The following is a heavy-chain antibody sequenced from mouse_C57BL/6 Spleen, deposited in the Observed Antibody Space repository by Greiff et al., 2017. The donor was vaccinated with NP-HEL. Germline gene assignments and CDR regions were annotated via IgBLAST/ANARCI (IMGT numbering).Heavy chain of an antibody. CDR2: IYPGSGYT. CDR1: GYSFTSYY. CDR3: ASTLVGEYAMDY. D-gene: IGHD1-1*01. Sequence: VQLQQSGPELVKPGASVKISCKASGYSFTSYYIHWVKQRPGQGLEWIGWIYPGSGYTKYNEKFKGKATLTADTSSSTAYMQLSSLTSEDSAVYYCASTLVGEYAMDYWGQGTLVTVSA. V-gene: IGHV1-66*01. J-gene: IGHJ4*01.